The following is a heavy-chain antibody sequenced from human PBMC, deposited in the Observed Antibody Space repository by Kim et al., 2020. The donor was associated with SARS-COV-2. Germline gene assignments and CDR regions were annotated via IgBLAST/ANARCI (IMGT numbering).Heavy chain of an antibody. V-gene: IGHV4-39*01. CDR2: IYYSGST. D-gene: IGHD3-10*01. Sequence: SETLSLTCSVSGASISSSFYYWGWIRQPPGKGLEWIGTIYYSGSTYYTPSLKRRITISVDVSKNQFSLKLSSVTAADTAVYYCAGPYGSGSYSGWFDSWGQGTLVTVSS. CDR1: GASISSSFYY. J-gene: IGHJ5*01. CDR3: AGPYGSGSYSGWFDS.